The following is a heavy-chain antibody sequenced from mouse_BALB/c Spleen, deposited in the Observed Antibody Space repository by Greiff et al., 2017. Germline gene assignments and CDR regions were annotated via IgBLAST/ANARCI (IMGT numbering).Heavy chain of an antibody. CDR2: IYWDDDK. D-gene: IGHD2-14*01. J-gene: IGHJ4*01. V-gene: IGHV8-12*01. Sequence: QVTLKVSGPGILQPSQTLSLTCSFSGFSLSTSGMGVSWIRQPSGKGLEWLAHIYWDDDKRYNPSLKSRLTISKDTSRNQVFLKITSVDTADTATYYCARDRGDYAMDYWGQGTSVTVSS. CDR3: ARDRGDYAMDY. CDR1: GFSLSTSGMG.